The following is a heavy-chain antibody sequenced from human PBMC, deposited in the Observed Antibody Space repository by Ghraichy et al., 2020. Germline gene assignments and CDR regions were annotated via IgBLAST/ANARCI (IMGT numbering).Heavy chain of an antibody. D-gene: IGHD3-22*01. Sequence: SVKVSCKASGGTFSSYAISWVRQAPGQGLEWMGGIIPIFGTANYAQKFQGRVTITADESTSTAYMELSSLRSEDTAVYYCARDSDHYYDSSGRNWFDPWGQGTLVTVSS. CDR1: GGTFSSYA. J-gene: IGHJ5*02. V-gene: IGHV1-69*13. CDR3: ARDSDHYYDSSGRNWFDP. CDR2: IIPIFGTA.